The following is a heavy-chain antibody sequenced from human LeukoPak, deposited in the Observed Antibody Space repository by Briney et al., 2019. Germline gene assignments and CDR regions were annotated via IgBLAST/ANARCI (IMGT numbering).Heavy chain of an antibody. CDR2: INPNSGGT. V-gene: IGHV1-2*06. J-gene: IGHJ6*03. CDR1: GYTFTGYY. Sequence: ASVKVSCKASGYTFTGYYMHWVRQAPGQGLEWMGRINPNSGGTNYAQKFQGRVTMTRDTSISTAYMELSRLRSDDTAAYYCARDLNCSGGSCYFTPNYYYYMDVWGKGTTVTVSS. D-gene: IGHD2-15*01. CDR3: ARDLNCSGGSCYFTPNYYYYMDV.